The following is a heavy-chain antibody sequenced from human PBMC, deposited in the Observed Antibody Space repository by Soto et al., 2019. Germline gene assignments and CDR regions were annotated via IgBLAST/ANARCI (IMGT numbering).Heavy chain of an antibody. V-gene: IGHV3-23*01. D-gene: IGHD6-13*01. Sequence: EVQLLESGGGLVQPGGSLRLSCAASGFTFSYSAMSWVRQTPGKGLEWVSAISGSGGTTYYADSVKGRFTISRDNSKITLVLLMNSLSAEDAAVYYCAKDRPQHSSIWYSLGARASGLDSWGQGTLVTVSS. CDR2: ISGSGGTT. J-gene: IGHJ4*02. CDR1: GFTFSYSA. CDR3: AKDRPQHSSIWYSLGARASGLDS.